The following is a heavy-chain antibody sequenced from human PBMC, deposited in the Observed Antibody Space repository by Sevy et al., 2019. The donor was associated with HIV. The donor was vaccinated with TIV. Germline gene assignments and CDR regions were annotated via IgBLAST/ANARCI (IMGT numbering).Heavy chain of an antibody. D-gene: IGHD2-8*01. CDR2: ITPILGRV. Sequence: ASVKVSCKASGGTFNSYIFTWVRQAPGQGLEWMGAITPILGRVNYSQKFQGRGTITADGYTTTVDMDLSSLSSEDTAVYYCAEWSISLDSWGQGTLVTVSS. V-gene: IGHV1-69*10. J-gene: IGHJ4*02. CDR3: AEWSISLDS. CDR1: GGTFNSYI.